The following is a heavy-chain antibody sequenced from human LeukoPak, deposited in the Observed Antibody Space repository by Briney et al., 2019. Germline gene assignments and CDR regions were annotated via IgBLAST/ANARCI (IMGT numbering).Heavy chain of an antibody. J-gene: IGHJ6*03. CDR2: ITHIGTT. V-gene: IGHV4-34*01. CDR1: GGSFSGYY. Sequence: SETLSLTCDVYGGSFSGYYWSWIRQPPGKGLEWVGEITHIGTTNYNPSLKSRVTVSIDTSKSQVSLKLSSVTAADTAVYYCARVPRSYYYYYYMDVWGKGTTVTVSS. CDR3: ARVPRSYYYYYYMDV.